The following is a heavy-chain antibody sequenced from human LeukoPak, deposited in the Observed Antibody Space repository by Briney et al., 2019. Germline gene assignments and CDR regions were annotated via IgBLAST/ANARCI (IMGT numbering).Heavy chain of an antibody. CDR1: GYTFSSYA. V-gene: IGHV1-69*05. CDR3: ARSARYNWNYWGNWFDP. D-gene: IGHD1-7*01. CDR2: IIPIFGTA. Sequence: SVKVSCKASGYTFSSYAISWVRQAPGQGLEWMGGIIPIFGTANYAQKFQGRVTITTDESTSTAYMELSSLRSEDTAVYYCARSARYNWNYWGNWFDPWGQGTLVTVSS. J-gene: IGHJ5*02.